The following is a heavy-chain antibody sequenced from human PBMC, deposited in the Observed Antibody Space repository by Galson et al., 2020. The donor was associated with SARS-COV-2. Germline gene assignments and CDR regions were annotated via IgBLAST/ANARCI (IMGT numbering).Heavy chain of an antibody. CDR1: GFTFSTYS. J-gene: IGHJ3*01. Sequence: TGGSLRLSCAASGFTFSTYSMNWVRQAPGKGLEWVSFISSSSSYIYYADSVKGRFTISRDNAKNSLYLQINSLRAEDTAVYYCARAQLRTIFGVVTEALDALDFWGQGTMVTVSS. CDR3: ARAQLRTIFGVVTEALDALDF. V-gene: IGHV3-21*01. D-gene: IGHD3-3*01. CDR2: ISSSSSYI.